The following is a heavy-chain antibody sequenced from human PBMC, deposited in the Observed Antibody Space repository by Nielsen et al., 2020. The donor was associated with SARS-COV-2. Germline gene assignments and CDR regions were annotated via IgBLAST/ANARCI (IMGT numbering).Heavy chain of an antibody. D-gene: IGHD5-18*01. CDR1: GLIFGTYG. CDR3: ATLDAYSYGFDLDS. V-gene: IGHV3-33*03. Sequence: GESLKISCRASGLIFGTYGMHWVRPAPGKGLEWVAGIWYDGSNENYAESVKGRFTISRDNAKKTLYLQMNNLRDEDTAVYYCATLDAYSYGFDLDSWGQGTLVTVSS. CDR2: IWYDGSNE. J-gene: IGHJ4*02.